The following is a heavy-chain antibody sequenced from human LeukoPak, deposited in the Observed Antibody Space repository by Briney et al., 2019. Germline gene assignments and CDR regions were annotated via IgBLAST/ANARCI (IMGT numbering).Heavy chain of an antibody. Sequence: SETLSLTCTVSGGSISSSSYYWGWIRQSPGKGLEWIGSIYSGGETHYNPSLNSRVTIFLDTSKNRFSLNLISVTATDTAVYYCVRDYSNFVQGDWGQGTLVTVSS. CDR1: GGSISSSSYY. D-gene: IGHD4-11*01. CDR3: VRDYSNFVQGD. CDR2: IYSGGET. V-gene: IGHV4-39*02. J-gene: IGHJ4*02.